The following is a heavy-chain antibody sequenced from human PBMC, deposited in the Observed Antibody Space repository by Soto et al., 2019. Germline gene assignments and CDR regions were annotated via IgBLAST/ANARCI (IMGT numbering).Heavy chain of an antibody. V-gene: IGHV4-59*01. CDR1: GGSITSSY. J-gene: IGHJ6*02. Sequence: SETLSLTCTVSGGSITSSYWSWIRRPPGKGLEWIAYIYDTGISGYTPSTSYNPSLNSRVTMSVDTSKSQFSLKLTTVTAADTAVYYCARGEDAFFYYGLDVWGQGITVTV. CDR2: IYDTGISGYTPST. CDR3: ARGEDAFFYYGLDV.